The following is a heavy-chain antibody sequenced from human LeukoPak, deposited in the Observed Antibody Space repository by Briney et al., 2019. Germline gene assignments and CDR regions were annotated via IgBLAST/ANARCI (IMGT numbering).Heavy chain of an antibody. CDR2: ISGDGGST. CDR1: GFTFDDYA. Sequence: GSLRLSCAASGFTFDDYAMHWVRQAPGKGLEWGSLISGDGGSTYYADSVKGRFTISRDNSKNSLYLKMNSLRTEDTAWYYCAKDGLDTPLVTWGQGTLVTVSS. J-gene: IGHJ5*02. CDR3: AKDGLDTPLVT. V-gene: IGHV3-43*02. D-gene: IGHD5-18*01.